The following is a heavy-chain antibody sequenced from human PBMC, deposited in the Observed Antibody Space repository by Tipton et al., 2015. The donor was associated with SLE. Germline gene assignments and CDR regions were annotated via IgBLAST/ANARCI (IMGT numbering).Heavy chain of an antibody. CDR3: ARSAGGVARNFYWYFDL. Sequence: TLSLTCSVSGGSISSDHWIWIRQPPGKGLEWIGIIYHSGSPYYNPSLKSRVTISVGTSTNQFSLNLSSVTAADTALYYCARSAGGVARNFYWYFDLWGLGTLVTVSS. D-gene: IGHD3-16*01. V-gene: IGHV4-38-2*01. CDR1: GGSISSDH. J-gene: IGHJ2*01. CDR2: IYHSGSP.